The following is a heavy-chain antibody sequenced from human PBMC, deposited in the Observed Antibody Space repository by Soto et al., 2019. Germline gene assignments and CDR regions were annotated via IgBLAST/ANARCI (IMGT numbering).Heavy chain of an antibody. D-gene: IGHD3-3*01. CDR3: ARERGTWEWRTPGGMDV. V-gene: IGHV4-39*02. Sequence: SDTLSLTCTVSGGSIRSSSYYWGWIRQPPGKGLEWIGSIYNSGSTYYNPSLNSRVTISVDTSKNQFSQKLSSVTAADTAVYYCARERGTWEWRTPGGMDVWGQGTTVT. CDR2: IYNSGST. J-gene: IGHJ6*02. CDR1: GGSIRSSSYY.